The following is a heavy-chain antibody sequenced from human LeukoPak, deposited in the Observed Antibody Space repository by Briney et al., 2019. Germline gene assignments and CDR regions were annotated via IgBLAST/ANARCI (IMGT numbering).Heavy chain of an antibody. J-gene: IGHJ4*02. CDR2: ISYDGSNK. D-gene: IGHD3-22*01. CDR3: ARGVGGHRYYDSSGYYMY. Sequence: GGSLRLSCAASGFTFSSYAMHWVRQAPGKGLEWVAVISYDGSNKYYADSVKGRFTISRDNSKNTLYLQMNSLRAEDTAVYYCARGVGGHRYYDSSGYYMYWGQGTLVTVSS. CDR1: GFTFSSYA. V-gene: IGHV3-30*01.